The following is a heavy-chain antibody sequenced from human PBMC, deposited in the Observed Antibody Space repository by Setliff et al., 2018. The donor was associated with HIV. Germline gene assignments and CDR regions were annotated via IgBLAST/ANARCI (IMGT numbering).Heavy chain of an antibody. CDR2: IYTTGST. Sequence: PSETLSLTCTVSGGSMSTHYWSWIRQTPGKGLEWIGHIYTTGSTHYNPSLRSRVTISIDTSRSHFSLRLKSVTAADTALYYCASGSPFDGFDVWGQGTMVTVSS. CDR3: ASGSPFDGFDV. V-gene: IGHV4-59*11. J-gene: IGHJ3*01. CDR1: GGSMSTHY. D-gene: IGHD1-26*01.